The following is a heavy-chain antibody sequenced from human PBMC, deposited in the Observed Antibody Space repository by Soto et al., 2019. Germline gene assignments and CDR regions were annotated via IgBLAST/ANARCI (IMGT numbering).Heavy chain of an antibody. CDR3: AKDSLPAASEMALDI. D-gene: IGHD2-2*01. CDR1: GLTFSSYA. V-gene: IGHV3-23*01. Sequence: EVQLLESGGGLAQPGGSLRLSCAASGLTFSSYAMSWVRQAPGKGLEWVSAISGSGVSTYYADSVKGRFTVSRDNSNDTLFLQTNSLRAEDTAVYYCAKDSLPAASEMALDIWGQGTMVTVSS. CDR2: ISGSGVST. J-gene: IGHJ3*02.